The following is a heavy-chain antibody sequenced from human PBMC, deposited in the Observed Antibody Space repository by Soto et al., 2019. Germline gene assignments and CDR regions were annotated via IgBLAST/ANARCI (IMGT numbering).Heavy chain of an antibody. CDR3: ARDLSGSGD. CDR1: GFAFSSYA. J-gene: IGHJ4*02. Sequence: QVQLVESGGGVVQPGRSLRLSCAASGFAFSSYAMHWVRQAPGKGLEWVAVISYDGSNKYYADSVKGRFTISRDNSKNPLYLQMNSLRAEDTAVCYCARDLSGSGDWGQGTLVTVSS. V-gene: IGHV3-30-3*01. CDR2: ISYDGSNK. D-gene: IGHD3-10*01.